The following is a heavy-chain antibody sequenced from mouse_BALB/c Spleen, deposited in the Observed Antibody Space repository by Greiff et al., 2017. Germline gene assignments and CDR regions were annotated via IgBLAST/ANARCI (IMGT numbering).Heavy chain of an antibody. V-gene: IGHV2-6-7*01. CDR2: IWGDGST. D-gene: IGHD1-2*01. J-gene: IGHJ4*01. CDR1: GFSLTGYG. Sequence: QVQLKESGPGLVAPSQSLSITCTVSGFSLTGYGVNWVRQPPGKGLEWLGMIWGDGSTDYNSALKSRLSISKDNSKSQVFLKMNSLQTDDTARYYCARDKGYYGFYYAMDYWGQGTSVTVSS. CDR3: ARDKGYYGFYYAMDY.